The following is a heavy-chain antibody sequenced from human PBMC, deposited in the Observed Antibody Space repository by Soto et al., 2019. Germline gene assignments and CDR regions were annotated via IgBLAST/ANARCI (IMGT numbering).Heavy chain of an antibody. V-gene: IGHV1-3*01. CDR3: ARDLIRNYDFWSGYFTLALGY. Sequence: ASVKVSCKASGYTFTSYAMHWVRQAPGQRLEWMGWINAGNGNTKYSQKFQGRVTITRDTSASTAYMELSSLRSEDTAVYYCARDLIRNYDFWSGYFTLALGYWGQGTLVTVS. CDR1: GYTFTSYA. D-gene: IGHD3-3*01. J-gene: IGHJ4*02. CDR2: INAGNGNT.